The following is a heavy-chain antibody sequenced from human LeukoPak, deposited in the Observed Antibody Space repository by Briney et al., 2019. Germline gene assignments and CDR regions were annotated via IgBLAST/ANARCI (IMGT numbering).Heavy chain of an antibody. CDR1: GGSISSSSYY. CDR2: IYYSGST. CDR3: ARGPCSTSCHRSWYFDY. Sequence: SETLSLTCTVSGGSISSSSYYWGWIRQPPGKGLEWIGSIYYSGSTYYNPSLKSRVTISVDTSKNHFSLRLTSVTAADTAVYYCARGPCSTSCHRSWYFDYWGQGTLVTVSS. D-gene: IGHD2-2*01. V-gene: IGHV4-39*02. J-gene: IGHJ4*02.